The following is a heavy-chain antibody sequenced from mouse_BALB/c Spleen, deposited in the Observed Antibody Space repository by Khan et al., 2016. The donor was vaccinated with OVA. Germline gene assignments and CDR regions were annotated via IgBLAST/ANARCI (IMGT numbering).Heavy chain of an antibody. V-gene: IGHV2-9*02. CDR2: LWAGGST. Sequence: QVQLQQSGPGLVAPSQSLSLTCTVSGFSLTSYGVHWVRQPPGKGLQWLGVLWAGGSTNYNSALMSSLSISKYNSKSQVFLKMNSLQTDDTAMYDCARLEDIWGQGTTLTVSS. CDR3: ARLEDI. D-gene: IGHD1-3*01. CDR1: GFSLTSYG. J-gene: IGHJ2*01.